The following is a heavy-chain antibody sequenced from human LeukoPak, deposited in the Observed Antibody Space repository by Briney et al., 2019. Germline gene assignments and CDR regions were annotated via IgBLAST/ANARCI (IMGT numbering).Heavy chain of an antibody. V-gene: IGHV4-4*07. CDR1: GDSISDFY. J-gene: IGHJ5*02. Sequence: SETLSLTCTVSGDSISDFYWSYVRQPAGKTLEWIGRIHTSDRPIYNPSLRSRVTMSLDTSMNQVSLRLTSVTAADSAFYYCARTLGYGWFDPWGQGTLVTVSS. CDR2: IHTSDRP. D-gene: IGHD1-1*01. CDR3: ARTLGYGWFDP.